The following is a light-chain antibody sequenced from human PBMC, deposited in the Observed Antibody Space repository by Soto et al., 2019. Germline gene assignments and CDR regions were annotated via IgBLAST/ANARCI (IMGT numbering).Light chain of an antibody. CDR1: QSINNRY. Sequence: DIGWTQSPGTLSLSPGERATLSCRAIQSINNRYLAWYQQTPGQAPRLLIYAASSRATGIPDRFSGSGSWTDFTLTSSRLEPEDFGVYYCQQFGSSPGVTFGPGTQVDIK. V-gene: IGKV3-20*01. CDR3: QQFGSSPGVT. J-gene: IGKJ3*01. CDR2: AAS.